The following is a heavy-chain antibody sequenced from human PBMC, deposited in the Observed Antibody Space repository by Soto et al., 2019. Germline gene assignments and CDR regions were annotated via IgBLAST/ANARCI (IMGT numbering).Heavy chain of an antibody. Sequence: GGSLRLSCAASGFTFSDYYMSWIRQAPGKGPEWVSYISSSGSTIYYADSVKGRFTISRDNAKNSLFLQMNSLRVEDTAVYYCARDSCSTNCRGDSWGQGTLVTVSS. CDR1: GFTFSDYY. CDR3: ARDSCSTNCRGDS. J-gene: IGHJ4*02. CDR2: ISSSGSTI. V-gene: IGHV3-11*01. D-gene: IGHD2-2*01.